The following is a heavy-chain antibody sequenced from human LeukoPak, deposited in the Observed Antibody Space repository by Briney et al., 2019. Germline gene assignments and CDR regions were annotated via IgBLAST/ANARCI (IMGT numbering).Heavy chain of an antibody. CDR2: INHSGST. CDR3: ERSSLWFGELRSFDP. CDR1: GGSLSGYY. J-gene: IGHJ5*02. Sequence: PSETLSLTCAVDGGSLSGYYWSWSRQPPGEGLEWIGEINHSGSTNYNPSLKSRVTISVDTSKNQFSLKLSSVTAADTAVYYCERSSLWFGELRSFDPWGQRTLVTVSS. V-gene: IGHV4-34*01. D-gene: IGHD3-10*01.